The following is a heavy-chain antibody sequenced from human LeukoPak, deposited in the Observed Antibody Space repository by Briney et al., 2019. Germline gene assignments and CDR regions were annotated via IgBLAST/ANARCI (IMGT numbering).Heavy chain of an antibody. CDR1: GFTFSSYA. D-gene: IGHD3-22*01. V-gene: IGHV3-30-3*01. CDR2: ISYDGSNK. CDR3: ARAGHYYDSSGYEY. Sequence: GRSLRLSCAASGFTFSSYAMHWVRQAPGKGLEWVAVISYDGSNKYYADSVKGRFTISRDNSKNTLYLQMISLRAEDTAVYYCARAGHYYDSSGYEYWGQGTLVTVSS. J-gene: IGHJ4*02.